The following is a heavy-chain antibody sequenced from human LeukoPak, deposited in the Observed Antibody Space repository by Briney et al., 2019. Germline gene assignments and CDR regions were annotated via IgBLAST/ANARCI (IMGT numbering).Heavy chain of an antibody. CDR1: GCTFTSYY. J-gene: IGHJ4*02. D-gene: IGHD6-13*01. CDR3: ARSAGYSSSWYYFDY. Sequence: ASVQVSCKASGCTFTSYYMHWVRQAPGQGLEWMGIINPSGGSTSYAQKFQGRVTMTRDMSTNTVYMELSSLRSEDTAVYYCARSAGYSSSWYYFDYWGQGTLVTVSS. CDR2: INPSGGST. V-gene: IGHV1-46*01.